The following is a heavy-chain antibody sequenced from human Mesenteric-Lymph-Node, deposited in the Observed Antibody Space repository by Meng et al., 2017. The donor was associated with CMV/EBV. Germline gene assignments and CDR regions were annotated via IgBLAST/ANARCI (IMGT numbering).Heavy chain of an antibody. CDR2: INHSGST. CDR3: ARGIYYDFWSGYRWFDP. Sequence: GGSFSGDYWSWIRQPPGNGLEWIGEINHSGSTNYNPSLKSRVTISVDTSKNQFSLKLSSVTAADTAVYYCARGIYYDFWSGYRWFDPWGQGTLVTVSS. J-gene: IGHJ5*02. CDR1: GGSFSGDY. D-gene: IGHD3-3*01. V-gene: IGHV4-34*01.